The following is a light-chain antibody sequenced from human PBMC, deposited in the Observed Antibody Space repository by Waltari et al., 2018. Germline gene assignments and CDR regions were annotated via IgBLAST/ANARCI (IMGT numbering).Light chain of an antibody. V-gene: IGKV1-39*01. Sequence: DIQMTQSPSSLSASVGDRVTITRRASQSITTYLNWYQQKPGKAPKLLIYAASSLQSGVPSRFSGRGSGIHFTLTISSLQPEDFATYYCQQSYSTPRTFGQGTKLEIK. CDR1: QSITTY. CDR2: AAS. J-gene: IGKJ2*01. CDR3: QQSYSTPRT.